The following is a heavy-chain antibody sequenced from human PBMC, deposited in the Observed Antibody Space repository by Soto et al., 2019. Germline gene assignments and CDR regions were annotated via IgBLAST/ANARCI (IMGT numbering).Heavy chain of an antibody. V-gene: IGHV4-34*01. Sequence: SETLSLTCAVYGGSFSGYYWSWIRQPPVNGLEWIGEINHSGSTNYNPSLKSRVTISVDTSKNQFSLKLSSVTAAETAVYYCAKMRGGSYYFYYYGMDVWGQGTTVTVSS. CDR2: INHSGST. J-gene: IGHJ6*02. CDR1: GGSFSGYY. D-gene: IGHD1-26*01. CDR3: AKMRGGSYYFYYYGMDV.